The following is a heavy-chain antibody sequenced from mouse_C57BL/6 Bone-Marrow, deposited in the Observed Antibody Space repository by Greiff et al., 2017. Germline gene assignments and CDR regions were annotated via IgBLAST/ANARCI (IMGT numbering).Heavy chain of an antibody. J-gene: IGHJ1*03. CDR1: GFSLTSYG. CDR2: IWSGGST. V-gene: IGHV2-4*01. Sequence: QVQLKESGPGLVQPSQSLSITCTVSGFSLTSYGVHWVRQPPGKGLEWLGVIWSGGSTDYNAAFISRLSISKDNSKTEVFFKMNSLHADDTAIYYCAKRGGSYWYFDVWGTGTTVTVSS. CDR3: AKRGGSYWYFDV.